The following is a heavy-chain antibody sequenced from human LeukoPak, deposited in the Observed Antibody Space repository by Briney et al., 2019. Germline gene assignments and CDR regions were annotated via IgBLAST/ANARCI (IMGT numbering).Heavy chain of an antibody. CDR2: ISYEGSNK. V-gene: IGHV3-30-3*01. D-gene: IGHD4-17*01. Sequence: GGSLRLSCAASGFTFSSYAMSWVRQVPGKGLEWVAVISYEGSNKYYADSVKGRFTISRDNSKNTLYLQMNSLRAEDTAVYYCARDDYGFDPWGQGTLVTVSS. J-gene: IGHJ5*02. CDR1: GFTFSSYA. CDR3: ARDDYGFDP.